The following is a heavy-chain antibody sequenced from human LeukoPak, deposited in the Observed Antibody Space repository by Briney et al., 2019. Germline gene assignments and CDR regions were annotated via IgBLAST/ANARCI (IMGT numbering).Heavy chain of an antibody. CDR2: INVGNGNT. Sequence: GASVKVSCKASGYTFISYAMHWVRQAPGQRLEWMGWINVGNGNTKYSQKFQGRVTITRDTSASTAYMELSSLRSEDTAVYYCARAPLFDGLPDYWGQGTLVTVSS. CDR1: GYTFISYA. D-gene: IGHD3-9*01. V-gene: IGHV1-3*01. CDR3: ARAPLFDGLPDY. J-gene: IGHJ4*02.